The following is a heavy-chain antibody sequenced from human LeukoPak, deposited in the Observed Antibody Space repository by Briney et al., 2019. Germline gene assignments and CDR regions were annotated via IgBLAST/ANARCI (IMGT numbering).Heavy chain of an antibody. CDR3: ARPLKEGVAKEYGY. D-gene: IGHD2/OR15-2a*01. Sequence: SETLSLTCAVYGESFSGYYWSWIRQPPGKGLEWIGEINHSGSTNYNPSLKSRVTISVDTSKNQFSLKLSSVTAADTAVYYCARPLKEGVAKEYGYWGQGTLVTVSS. CDR1: GESFSGYY. J-gene: IGHJ4*02. CDR2: INHSGST. V-gene: IGHV4-34*01.